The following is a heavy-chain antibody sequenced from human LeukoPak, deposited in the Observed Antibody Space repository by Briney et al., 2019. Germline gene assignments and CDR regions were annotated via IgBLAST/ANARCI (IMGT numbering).Heavy chain of an antibody. D-gene: IGHD1-14*01. CDR1: GGTFSSYA. CDR3: ARLPEPFDY. Sequence: SVKVSCKASGGTFSSYAISWVRQAPGQGLEWMGRIIPIFGTANYAQKFQGRVTMTGNTSISTAYMELSSLRSEDTAVYYCARLPEPFDYWGQGTLVTVSS. CDR2: IIPIFGTA. J-gene: IGHJ4*02. V-gene: IGHV1-69*06.